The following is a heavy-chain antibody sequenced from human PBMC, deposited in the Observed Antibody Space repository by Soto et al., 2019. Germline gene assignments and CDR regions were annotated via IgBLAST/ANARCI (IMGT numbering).Heavy chain of an antibody. V-gene: IGHV1-3*01. CDR1: GYTFTSYG. Sequence: ASVKVSCKASGYTFTSYGISWVRQAPGQGLEWMGWINAGNGNILYSQKFQGRVTFSRDTSASTAYMELSNLRSEDTAVYYCARGLRKEQFDYWGQGTPVTVSS. D-gene: IGHD5-12*01. CDR2: INAGNGNI. J-gene: IGHJ4*02. CDR3: ARGLRKEQFDY.